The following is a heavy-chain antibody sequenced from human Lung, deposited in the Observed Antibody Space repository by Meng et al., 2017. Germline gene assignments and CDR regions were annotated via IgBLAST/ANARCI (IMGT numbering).Heavy chain of an antibody. V-gene: IGHV4-34*01. D-gene: IGHD4-11*01. J-gene: IGHJ4*02. CDR2: INHSGST. Sequence: QVTVPHWGAGILNPSETLSLTCVVSGGSFSDYYWSWIRHPPGKGLEWIGEINHSGSTNYNPSLESRATISVDTSQNNLSLKLSSVTAADSAVYYCARGPTTMAHDFDYWGQGTLVTVSS. CDR1: GGSFSDYY. CDR3: ARGPTTMAHDFDY.